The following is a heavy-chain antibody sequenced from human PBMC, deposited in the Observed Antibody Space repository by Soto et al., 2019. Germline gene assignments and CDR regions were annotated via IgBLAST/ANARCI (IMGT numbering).Heavy chain of an antibody. J-gene: IGHJ4*02. CDR1: GYTFASCD. Sequence: ASVKVSWEASGYTFASCDMNLVRQATEQGLEWMGWMNPNSGNTGYAQKFQGRVTMTRNTSMSTASMELSSLRSEDTAVYYCARGPMSCTSSSGWDFDYWGQGTLVTVSS. V-gene: IGHV1-8*01. CDR3: ARGPMSCTSSSGWDFDY. CDR2: MNPNSGNT. D-gene: IGHD6-19*01.